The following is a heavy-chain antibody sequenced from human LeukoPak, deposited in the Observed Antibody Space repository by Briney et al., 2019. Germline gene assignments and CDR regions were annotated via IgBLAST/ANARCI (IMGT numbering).Heavy chain of an antibody. Sequence: GGSLRLSCAASGFTFSSYWMHWVRQAPGKGLVWVSRINPDGSDTTYADSVKGRFTISRDNAKNTLYLQMNSLRAEDTAVFYCARDVGHGGDYWGQGTLVTVSS. J-gene: IGHJ4*02. V-gene: IGHV3-74*01. CDR2: INPDGSDT. CDR1: GFTFSSYW. CDR3: ARDVGHGGDY. D-gene: IGHD3-10*01.